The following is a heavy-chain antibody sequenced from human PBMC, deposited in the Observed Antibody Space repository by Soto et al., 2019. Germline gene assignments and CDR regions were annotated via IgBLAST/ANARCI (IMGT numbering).Heavy chain of an antibody. J-gene: IGHJ4*02. CDR3: AKVEEYYDILTGYYKGYYFDY. Sequence: GGSLRLSCAASGFTFDDYAMHWVRQAPGKGLEWVSGISWNSGSIGYADSVKGRFTISRDNAKNSLYLQMNSLRAEDTALYYCAKVEEYYDILTGYYKGYYFDYWGQGTLVTVSS. D-gene: IGHD3-9*01. CDR2: ISWNSGSI. V-gene: IGHV3-9*01. CDR1: GFTFDDYA.